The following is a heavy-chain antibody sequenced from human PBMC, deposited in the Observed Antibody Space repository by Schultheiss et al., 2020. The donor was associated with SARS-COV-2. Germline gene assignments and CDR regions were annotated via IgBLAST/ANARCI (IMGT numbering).Heavy chain of an antibody. CDR2: IIPIFGTA. CDR1: GGTFSSYA. D-gene: IGHD3-22*01. CDR3: ARDWSESSSSGGDNAFDI. Sequence: SVKVSCKASGGTFSSYAISWVRQAPGQGLEWMGGIIPIFGTANYAQKFQGRVTITADESTSTAYMELRSLRSDDTAVYYCARDWSESSSSGGDNAFDIWGQGTMVTVSS. V-gene: IGHV1-69*13. J-gene: IGHJ3*02.